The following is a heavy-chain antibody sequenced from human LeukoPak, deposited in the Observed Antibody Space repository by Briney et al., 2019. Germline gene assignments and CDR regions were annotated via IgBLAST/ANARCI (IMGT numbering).Heavy chain of an antibody. CDR1: GFTFNVYA. CDR2: ISWNGVTL. V-gene: IGHV3-9*03. J-gene: IGHJ3*02. Sequence: PGGSLRLSCAASGFTFNVYAVYWVRQAPGKRLEWLSSISWNGVTLGYADSVKGRLTISRDNARNSLHLQMNSLRAEDMALYYCVKDRRDGYFGDAFDIWGQGTMVTVSS. D-gene: IGHD5-24*01. CDR3: VKDRRDGYFGDAFDI.